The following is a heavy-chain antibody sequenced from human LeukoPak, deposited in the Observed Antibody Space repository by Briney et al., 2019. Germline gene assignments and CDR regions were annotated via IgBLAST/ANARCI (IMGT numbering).Heavy chain of an antibody. J-gene: IGHJ4*02. V-gene: IGHV1-69*05. Sequence: ASVKVSCKASGGTFSSYAISWVRQGPGQGLEWMGGIIPIFGTANYAQKFQGRVTITTDESTSTAYMELSSLRSEDTAVYYCARGYDDSSGYYSSWGQGTLVTVSS. CDR2: IIPIFGTA. D-gene: IGHD3-22*01. CDR1: GGTFSSYA. CDR3: ARGYDDSSGYYSS.